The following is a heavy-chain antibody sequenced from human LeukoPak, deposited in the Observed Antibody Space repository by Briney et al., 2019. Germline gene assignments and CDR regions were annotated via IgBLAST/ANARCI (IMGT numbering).Heavy chain of an antibody. CDR3: ARAWFGELFSDY. J-gene: IGHJ4*02. Sequence: SETLSLTCTVSGGSISSSSYYWGWIRQPPGKGLEWIGSIYYSGSTYYNPSLKSRVTISVDTSKNQFSLKLSSVTAADTAVYYCARAWFGELFSDYWGQGTLVTVSS. V-gene: IGHV4-39*07. CDR2: IYYSGST. CDR1: GGSISSSSYY. D-gene: IGHD3-10*01.